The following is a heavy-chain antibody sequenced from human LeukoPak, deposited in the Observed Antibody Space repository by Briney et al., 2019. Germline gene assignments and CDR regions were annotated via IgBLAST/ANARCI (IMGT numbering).Heavy chain of an antibody. CDR3: AKGSSGYFADL. J-gene: IGHJ5*02. CDR1: GSIFNNFG. V-gene: IGHV3-23*01. Sequence: GGSLRLSCTASGSIFNNFGLMWVRQAPGKGLEWVSAISNDGGGTTYADFVKGRFTISRDNSKNTLFLQMNSLRAEDTAPYYCAKGSSGYFADLWGQGTLVTVSS. CDR2: ISNDGGGT. D-gene: IGHD3-22*01.